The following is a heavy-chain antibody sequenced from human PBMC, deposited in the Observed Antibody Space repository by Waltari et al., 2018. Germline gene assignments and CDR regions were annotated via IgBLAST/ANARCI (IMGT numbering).Heavy chain of an antibody. Sequence: QVQLQESGPGLVKPSETLSLPCAVSGYSISSGYYWGWTRQPPGKGLEWIGSIYHSGSTYYNPSLKSRVTISVDTSKNQFSLKLSSVTAADTAVYYCAREGYGDYDYYGMDVWGQGTTVTVSS. J-gene: IGHJ6*02. D-gene: IGHD4-17*01. CDR3: AREGYGDYDYYGMDV. CDR2: IYHSGST. V-gene: IGHV4-38-2*02. CDR1: GYSISSGYY.